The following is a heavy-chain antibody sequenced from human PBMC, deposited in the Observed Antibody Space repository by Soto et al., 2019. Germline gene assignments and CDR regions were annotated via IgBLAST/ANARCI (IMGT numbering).Heavy chain of an antibody. J-gene: IGHJ6*02. Sequence: GGSLRLSCTASGFTLGDYAMSWVRQAPGKGLEWVGFIRSKAYGGTTEYAASVKGRFTISRDDSKSIAYLQMNSLKTEDTAVYYCTRELDINWSYVGMDVWGQGTTVAVSS. D-gene: IGHD1-7*01. V-gene: IGHV3-49*04. CDR3: TRELDINWSYVGMDV. CDR2: IRSKAYGGTT. CDR1: GFTLGDYA.